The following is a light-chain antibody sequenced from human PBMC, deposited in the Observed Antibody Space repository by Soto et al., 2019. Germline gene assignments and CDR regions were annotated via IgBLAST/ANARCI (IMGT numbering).Light chain of an antibody. Sequence: DIQMTQSPSSLSASVGDRVTITCRASQSISSYLNWYQQKPGKAPKLLIYAASSLQSGVPSRFSGSGSGTDFTLTISSLQPEDFATYYCRQSYSTLGWAFGQGTKVDIK. CDR2: AAS. CDR1: QSISSY. V-gene: IGKV1-39*01. CDR3: RQSYSTLGWA. J-gene: IGKJ1*01.